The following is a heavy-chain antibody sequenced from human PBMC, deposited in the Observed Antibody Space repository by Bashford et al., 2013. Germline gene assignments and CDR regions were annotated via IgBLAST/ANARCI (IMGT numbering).Heavy chain of an antibody. J-gene: IGHJ4*02. D-gene: IGHD2-21*02. CDR3: ARGLRSTAATPIDY. Sequence: SETLSLTCAVSGGSISSSNWWSWVRQPPGKGLEWIGEIYHSGSTNYNPSLKSRVTISVDTSKNQFSLKLSSVTAADTAVYYCARGLRSTAATPIDYWGQGTLVTVSS. V-gene: IGHV4-4*02. CDR2: IYHSGST. CDR1: GGSISSSNW.